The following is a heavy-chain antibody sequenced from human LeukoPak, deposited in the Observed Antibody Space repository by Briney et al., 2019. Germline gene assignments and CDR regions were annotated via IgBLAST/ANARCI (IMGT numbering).Heavy chain of an antibody. V-gene: IGHV4-34*01. Sequence: PSETLSLTCAVYGGSFSGYYWSWIRQPPGKGLEWIGEINHSGSTNYNPSLKSRVTISVDTSKNQFSLKLSSVTAADTAVYYCARGHRYYDILTGYYPPYYYYYGMDVGGQGTTVTVS. CDR2: INHSGST. CDR3: ARGHRYYDILTGYYPPYYYYYGMDV. CDR1: GGSFSGYY. J-gene: IGHJ6*02. D-gene: IGHD3-9*01.